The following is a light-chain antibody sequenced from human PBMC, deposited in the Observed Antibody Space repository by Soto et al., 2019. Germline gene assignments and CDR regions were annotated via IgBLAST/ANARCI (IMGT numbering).Light chain of an antibody. V-gene: IGKV1-39*01. Sequence: DIQMTQSPSSLSASVGDRVTITCQAIQNINNYLNWYQQKPGKAPKLLIYAASSLQSGVPSRFSGSGSGTDFTLTISSLQPEDFATYYCQQSYSTPWTFGQGTKV. CDR3: QQSYSTPWT. J-gene: IGKJ1*01. CDR1: QNINNY. CDR2: AAS.